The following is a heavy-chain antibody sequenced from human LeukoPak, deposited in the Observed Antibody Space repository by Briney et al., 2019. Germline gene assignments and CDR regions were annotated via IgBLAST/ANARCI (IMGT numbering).Heavy chain of an antibody. CDR3: AREVTIFGVVITGDY. V-gene: IGHV3-48*01. CDR1: GFTFSSYS. Sequence: GGSLRLSCAASGFTFSSYSMNWVRQAPGKGLEWVSYISSSSSTIYYADSVKGRFTISRDNAKNSLYLQMNSLRAEDTAVYYCAREVTIFGVVITGDYWGQGTLVTVSS. J-gene: IGHJ4*02. CDR2: ISSSSSTI. D-gene: IGHD3-3*01.